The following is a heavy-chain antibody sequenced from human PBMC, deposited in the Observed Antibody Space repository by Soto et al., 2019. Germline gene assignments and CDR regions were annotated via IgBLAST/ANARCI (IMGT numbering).Heavy chain of an antibody. Sequence: TLSLTCTVSGGSISSYYWSWIRQPPGKGLEWIGYIYYSGSTNYNPSLKSRVTISVDTSKNQFSLKLSSVTAADTAVYYCARVRSSGWFDYWGQGTPVTVSS. CDR1: GGSISSYY. J-gene: IGHJ4*02. D-gene: IGHD6-19*01. CDR2: IYYSGST. CDR3: ARVRSSGWFDY. V-gene: IGHV4-59*01.